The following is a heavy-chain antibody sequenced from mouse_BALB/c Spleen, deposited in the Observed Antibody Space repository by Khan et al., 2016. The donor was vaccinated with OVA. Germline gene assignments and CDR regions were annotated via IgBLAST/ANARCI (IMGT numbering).Heavy chain of an antibody. CDR2: INPYNDYT. CDR1: GYTFTTHH. CDR3: ANPRQLGLMGWFTY. J-gene: IGHJ3*01. D-gene: IGHD3-2*01. V-gene: IGHV1S45*01. Sequence: VRLQQSGAELVRPGASVKISCKAFGYTFTTHHINWVKQRPGPGLAWLGYINPYNDYTNYNQKFTGKATLTVDKSSSKASMELSSLTSEDSAVYYGANPRQLGLMGWFTYWGQGTLVT.